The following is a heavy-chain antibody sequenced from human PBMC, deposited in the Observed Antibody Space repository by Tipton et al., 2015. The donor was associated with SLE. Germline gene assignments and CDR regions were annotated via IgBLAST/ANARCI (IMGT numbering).Heavy chain of an antibody. D-gene: IGHD6-13*01. Sequence: SLRLSCAASGFTFRSYAMSWVRQAPGKGLEWVSAIRGSGGRTYYADSVKGRFTISRDNSRNTLYLQMNSLRVEDTSVYYCAIAAADAFDIWGQGTMVTVSS. CDR2: IRGSGGRT. J-gene: IGHJ3*02. CDR1: GFTFRSYA. V-gene: IGHV3-23*01. CDR3: AIAAADAFDI.